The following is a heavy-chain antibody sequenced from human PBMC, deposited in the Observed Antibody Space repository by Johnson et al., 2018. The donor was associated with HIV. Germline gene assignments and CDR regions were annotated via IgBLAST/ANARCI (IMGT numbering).Heavy chain of an antibody. CDR3: ARVRLPDAFDI. CDR1: GFTFSSYG. Sequence: QVQLVESGGGVAQPGGSLRLSCVASGFTFSSYGMHWVRQAPGMGLEWVAFIRNDGSKKYYADSVKGRFTISRDNSKNTLYLQMNSLRAEDTAVYYCARVRLPDAFDIWGQGTMVTVSS. CDR2: IRNDGSKK. V-gene: IGHV3-30*02. J-gene: IGHJ3*02.